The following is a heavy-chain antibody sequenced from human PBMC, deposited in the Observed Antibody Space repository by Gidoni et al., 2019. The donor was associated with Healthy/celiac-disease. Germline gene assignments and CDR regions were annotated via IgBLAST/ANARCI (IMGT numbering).Heavy chain of an antibody. J-gene: IGHJ4*02. CDR2: ISSSGSTI. CDR1: GFTFSSYE. CDR3: AREGNYYYGSGTLDY. Sequence: VQLVESGGGLVQPGGSLILSCAASGFTFSSYEMNLVRQAPGKGLEWVSYISSSGSTIYYADSVKGRFTISRDNAKNSLYLQMNSLRAEDTAVYYCAREGNYYYGSGTLDYWGQGTLVTVSS. V-gene: IGHV3-48*03. D-gene: IGHD3-10*01.